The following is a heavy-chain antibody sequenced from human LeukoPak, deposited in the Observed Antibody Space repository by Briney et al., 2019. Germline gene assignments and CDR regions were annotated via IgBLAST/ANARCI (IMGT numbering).Heavy chain of an antibody. CDR1: GFTFSNYW. J-gene: IGHJ5*02. V-gene: IGHV3-74*01. Sequence: GGSLRLSYAASGFTFSNYWMHWLRQAPGKGLVWVSRINSDGSTTNYADSVKGRFTISRDNAKNTLYLQMNSLRAEDTAVYYCARPDYYNSRFDPWGQGTLVTVSS. D-gene: IGHD3-22*01. CDR2: INSDGSTT. CDR3: ARPDYYNSRFDP.